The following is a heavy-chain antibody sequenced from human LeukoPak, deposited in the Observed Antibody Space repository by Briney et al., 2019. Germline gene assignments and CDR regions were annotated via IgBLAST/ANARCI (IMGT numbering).Heavy chain of an antibody. CDR3: AKGPYSFDSTVTY. V-gene: IGHV3-38-3*01. J-gene: IGHJ4*02. CDR2: ISGGST. CDR1: GFTVSSNE. D-gene: IGHD3-22*01. Sequence: PGGSLRLSCAASGFTVSSNEMSWVRQAPGKGLEWVSSISGGSTYYADSVKGRFTISRDNSKNTLYLQMNGLRAEDTAVYYCAKGPYSFDSTVTYWGQGTLVTVSS.